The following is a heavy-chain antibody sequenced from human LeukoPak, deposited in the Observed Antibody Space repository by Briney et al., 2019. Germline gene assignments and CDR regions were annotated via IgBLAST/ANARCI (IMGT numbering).Heavy chain of an antibody. CDR3: ATVRHYYDSSGYFPSYFDY. D-gene: IGHD3-22*01. CDR2: INPNSGGT. V-gene: IGHV1-2*02. J-gene: IGHJ4*02. Sequence: ASVKVSCKASGYTFTGYYMHWVRQAPGQGLEWMGWINPNSGGTNYAQKFQGRVTMTTDTSTSTAYIDLRSLTSDDTAVYYCATVRHYYDSSGYFPSYFDYWGQGTLVTVSS. CDR1: GYTFTGYY.